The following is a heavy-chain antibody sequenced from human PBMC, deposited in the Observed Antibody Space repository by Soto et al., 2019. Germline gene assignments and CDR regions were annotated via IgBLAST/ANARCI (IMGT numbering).Heavy chain of an antibody. Sequence: GGSLRLSCAASGFTFSSYSMNWVRQAPGKGLEWVSSISSSSYIYYADSVKGRFTISRDNAKNSLYLQMNSLRAEDTAVYYCAREKWLQYSVYYGMDVWGQGTTVTVSS. D-gene: IGHD5-12*01. CDR2: ISSSSYI. CDR1: GFTFSSYS. CDR3: AREKWLQYSVYYGMDV. V-gene: IGHV3-21*01. J-gene: IGHJ6*02.